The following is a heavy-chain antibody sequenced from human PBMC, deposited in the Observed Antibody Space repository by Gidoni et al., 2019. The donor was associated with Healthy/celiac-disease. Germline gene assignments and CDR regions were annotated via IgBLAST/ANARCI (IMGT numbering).Heavy chain of an antibody. CDR2: INPNSGGT. V-gene: IGHV1-2*02. CDR3: ASYHSLDY. D-gene: IGHD2-2*01. J-gene: IGHJ4*02. Sequence: QVQLVQSGAEVKKPGASVKVSCKASGYTFTGYYMHWVRPAPGHGLEWMGWINPNSGGTTYAQKFQGRVTMTRATSISTAYMELSMLRSADTAVYYCASYHSLDYWGKGTLVTVSS. CDR1: GYTFTGYY.